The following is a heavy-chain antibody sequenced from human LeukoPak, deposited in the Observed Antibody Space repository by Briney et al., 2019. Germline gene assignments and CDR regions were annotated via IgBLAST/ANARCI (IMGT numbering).Heavy chain of an antibody. J-gene: IGHJ6*03. D-gene: IGHD4-11*01. Sequence: SETLSLTCTVSSGSITSGGYYWHWLRQHPGKGLEWIGYIYYSGSTFYNPSLKSRVTMSVDTSKNQFSLKLSSVTAADTAVYYCARAPKGMTTVRYYYYYYMDVWGKGTTVTVSS. CDR2: IYYSGST. CDR1: SGSITSGGYY. CDR3: ARAPKGMTTVRYYYYYYMDV. V-gene: IGHV4-31*03.